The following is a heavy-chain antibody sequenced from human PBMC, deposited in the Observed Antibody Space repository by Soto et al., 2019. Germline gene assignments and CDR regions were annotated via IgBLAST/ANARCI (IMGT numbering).Heavy chain of an antibody. D-gene: IGHD2-21*02. Sequence: VQLVESGGGLVKPGGSLRLSCAASGFTFSDFYMAWIRQAPGRGLEWGAHISGTGATKYYGQSVEGRFTITRDNARNSVFLQLNSPRVKDTAVYYCARGIAGVQVVPAVPLDWWGQGTLVTVSS. CDR1: GFTFSDFY. CDR3: ARGIAGVQVVPAVPLDW. V-gene: IGHV3-11*01. J-gene: IGHJ4*02. CDR2: ISGTGATK.